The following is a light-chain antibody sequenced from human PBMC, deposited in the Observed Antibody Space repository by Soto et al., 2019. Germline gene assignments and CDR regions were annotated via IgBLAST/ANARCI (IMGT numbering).Light chain of an antibody. V-gene: IGKV3-15*01. Sequence: EIVMTQSPATLSVSPGEGATLSCRASQSISTTVAWYQQKPGQAPRLLIYGASTRATGIQVRFTGSGSGTEFTLIISSLQSEDLAVYYCQQYTDGPKTFGQGTKVEIK. CDR1: QSISTT. CDR3: QQYTDGPKT. J-gene: IGKJ1*01. CDR2: GAS.